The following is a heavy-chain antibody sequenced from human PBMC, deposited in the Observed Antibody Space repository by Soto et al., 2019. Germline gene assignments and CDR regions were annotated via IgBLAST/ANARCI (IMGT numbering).Heavy chain of an antibody. Sequence: ASGKVSCQASGYTFTRYTMNWVRQAPGQRLEWMGWINPDNGNTKSSQKFQDRVIITRDTSASTAYMDLSSLRSEDTAVYYCARGIAPVQPDPCRQGTLVTVSP. CDR2: INPDNGNT. CDR3: ARGIAPVQPDP. D-gene: IGHD2-2*01. V-gene: IGHV1-3*01. CDR1: GYTFTRYT. J-gene: IGHJ5*02.